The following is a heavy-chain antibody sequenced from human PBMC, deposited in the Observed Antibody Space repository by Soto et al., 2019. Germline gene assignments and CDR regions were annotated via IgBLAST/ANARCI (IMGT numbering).Heavy chain of an antibody. CDR3: ARDPHALDY. CDR2: SRSYDDTK. CDR1: GFTFSSYS. V-gene: IGHV3-48*02. J-gene: IGHJ4*02. Sequence: EVQLVESGGGLVQPGGSLRLSRATSGFTFSSYSMNWVRQTPGKGLEWISYSRSYDDTKFYADSVKGRFTISRDDAKNSLYLQMNNLRDDDTAVYYCARDPHALDYWGQGTLVTSPQ.